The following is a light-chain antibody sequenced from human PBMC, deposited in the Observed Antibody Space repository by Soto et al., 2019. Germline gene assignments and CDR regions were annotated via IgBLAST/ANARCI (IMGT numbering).Light chain of an antibody. CDR3: QSYDSSLSGVI. J-gene: IGLJ2*01. V-gene: IGLV1-40*01. Sequence: QSVLTQPPSVSGAPGQRVTISCTGSSSNIGADYAVHWYQQVPGTAPKLLIYGDSNRPSGVPDHFSGSRSGTSASLVITGLQAEDEADYYCQSYDSSLSGVIFGGGTKLTVL. CDR1: SSNIGADYA. CDR2: GDS.